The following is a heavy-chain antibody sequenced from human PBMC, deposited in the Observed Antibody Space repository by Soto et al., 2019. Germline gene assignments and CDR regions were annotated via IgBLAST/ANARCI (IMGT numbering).Heavy chain of an antibody. D-gene: IGHD6-19*01. J-gene: IGHJ4*02. Sequence: QVQLPESGPGLVKPWETLSLTCAVSGASISRNHWWSWVRQHPGKGLDWIGEIHPSGTTNYDPSLKNRVTMSLDKSKNHWSRTGHSLTAADTAVYYCASHITVPGTRGFDYWGQGVLVSVSS. CDR3: ASHITVPGTRGFDY. CDR2: IHPSGTT. CDR1: GASISRNHW. V-gene: IGHV4-4*02.